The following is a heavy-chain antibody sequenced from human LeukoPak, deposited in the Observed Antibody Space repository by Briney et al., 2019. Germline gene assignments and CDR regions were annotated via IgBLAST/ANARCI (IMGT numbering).Heavy chain of an antibody. D-gene: IGHD5-18*01. J-gene: IGHJ4*02. Sequence: PGGAPRLSCAASGVTLSGYSMNWVREAPEKGLEWVSYIISSSTNIYYADSVKRRFTISRDNAKNSLYLQMNSLRAEDTAVYYCAYSYGPYYYDYWGQGTLVSVSS. CDR1: GVTLSGYS. V-gene: IGHV3-48*01. CDR3: AYSYGPYYYDY. CDR2: IISSSTNI.